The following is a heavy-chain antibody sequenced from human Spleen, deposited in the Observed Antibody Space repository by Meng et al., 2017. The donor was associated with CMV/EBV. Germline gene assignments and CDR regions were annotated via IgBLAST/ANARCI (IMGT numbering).Heavy chain of an antibody. J-gene: IGHJ4*02. V-gene: IGHV3-48*03. D-gene: IGHD6-6*01. CDR2: ISSRGTTI. CDR1: GFTFSSYE. Sequence: GESLKISCAASGFTFSSYEMNWVRQAPGKGLEWVSYISSRGTTIYYADSVKGRFTISRDNANNSLYLHMNHLRADDTAVYYCRGSSSMTLYYFDYWGQGTLVTVSS. CDR3: RGSSSMTLYYFDY.